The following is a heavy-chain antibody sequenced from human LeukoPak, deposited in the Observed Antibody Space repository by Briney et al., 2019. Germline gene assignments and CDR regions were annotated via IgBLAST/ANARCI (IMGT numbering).Heavy chain of an antibody. V-gene: IGHV4-34*01. Sequence: SETLSLTCAVYGGSFSGYYWSWIRQPPGKGLEWIGEINHSGSTNYNPSLKSRVTISVDTSKNQFSLKLSSVTAADTAVYYCARGPYYYDSSGYYYRTFFDYWGQGTLVTVSS. CDR1: GGSFSGYY. CDR2: INHSGST. J-gene: IGHJ4*02. D-gene: IGHD3-22*01. CDR3: ARGPYYYDSSGYYYRTFFDY.